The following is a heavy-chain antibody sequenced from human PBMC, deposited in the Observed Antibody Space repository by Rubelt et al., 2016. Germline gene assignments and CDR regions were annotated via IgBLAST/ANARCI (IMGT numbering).Heavy chain of an antibody. Sequence: PGDSVKVSCKASGYTFSSYAIHWVRQAPGQRLEWMGWINAGYGDTRYSPNFQGRLTITRDTSATTAYMELSSLRSEDTAVYYCSALHEITMIVVVTSRGPHGMDVWGQGTTVTVSS. CDR3: SALHEITMIVVVTSRGPHGMDV. CDR2: INAGYGDT. CDR1: GYTFSSYA. D-gene: IGHD3-22*01. J-gene: IGHJ6*02. V-gene: IGHV1-3*01.